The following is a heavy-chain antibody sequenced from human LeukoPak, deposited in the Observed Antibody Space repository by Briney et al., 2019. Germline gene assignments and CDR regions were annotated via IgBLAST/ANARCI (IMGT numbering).Heavy chain of an antibody. CDR3: AKDQVPFGSRYDMDV. D-gene: IGHD2-15*01. J-gene: IGHJ6*02. V-gene: IGHV3-30*18. CDR1: AFSFRSYG. Sequence: RRSLRLSCAAPAFSFRSYGMPCVRQAAGKGLEWVALISDDGIKKYSGDSVKGRFRISRDNSNNTLYLLMNSLRAEDTATYYCAKDQVPFGSRYDMDVWGQGTTVTVSS. CDR2: ISDDGIKK.